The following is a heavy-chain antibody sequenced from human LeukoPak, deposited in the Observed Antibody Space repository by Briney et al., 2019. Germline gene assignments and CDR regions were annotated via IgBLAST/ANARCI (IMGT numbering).Heavy chain of an antibody. D-gene: IGHD3-22*01. CDR3: ARDLGSYYYHSSGSEYFQN. V-gene: IGHV3-33*08. Sequence: GGSLRLSCVASGFTFSSFGMHWVRQAPGKGLEWVAVIWYDGSNKYYADSVKGRFNISRDNSKNTLYLQMSSLRAEDTAVYYCARDLGSYYYHSSGSEYFQNWGQGTLVTVSS. CDR2: IWYDGSNK. CDR1: GFTFSSFG. J-gene: IGHJ1*01.